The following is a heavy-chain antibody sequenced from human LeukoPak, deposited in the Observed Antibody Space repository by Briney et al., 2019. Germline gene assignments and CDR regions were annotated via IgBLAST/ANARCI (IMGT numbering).Heavy chain of an antibody. V-gene: IGHV4-31*03. CDR3: ARYTSLQYYFDY. J-gene: IGHJ4*02. CDR1: GDSIISSIYS. Sequence: PSEALSLTCTVSGDSIISSIYSWGWVRQPPGKGLEWIGYIYYSGSTYYNPSLKSRVTISVDTSKNQFSLKLSSVTAADTAVYYCARYTSLQYYFDYWGQGTLVTVSS. CDR2: IYYSGST.